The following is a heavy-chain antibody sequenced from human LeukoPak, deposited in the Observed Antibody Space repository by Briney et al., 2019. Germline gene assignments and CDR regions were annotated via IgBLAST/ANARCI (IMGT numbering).Heavy chain of an antibody. D-gene: IGHD3-10*01. V-gene: IGHV4-30-4*01. CDR3: ARDVGLLWFGEEGGMDV. Sequence: PSETLSLTCTVSGGSISRSDYYWSWVRQPPGKGLEWIGYIYNTGSTYYNPSLKSRVTISVDTSKNLFSLRLSSVTAADTAVYYCARDVGLLWFGEEGGMDVWGQGTTVTVSS. CDR2: IYNTGST. CDR1: GGSISRSDYY. J-gene: IGHJ6*02.